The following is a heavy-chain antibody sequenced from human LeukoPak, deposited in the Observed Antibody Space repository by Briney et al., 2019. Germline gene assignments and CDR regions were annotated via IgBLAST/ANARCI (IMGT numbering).Heavy chain of an antibody. CDR1: GYSISSGYY. D-gene: IGHD1-1*01. CDR3: ARGRVSSSTWYSTYYYYFYMDV. V-gene: IGHV4-61*03. J-gene: IGHJ6*03. Sequence: SETLSLTCTVSGYSISSGYYWGWIRQPPGKGLGWIGYVDHAGSTNFNPSLNGRVSISRDTTKNLFSLRLRSVTAADTAVYFCARGRVSSSTWYSTYYYYFYMDVWGKGTTVTVSS. CDR2: VDHAGST.